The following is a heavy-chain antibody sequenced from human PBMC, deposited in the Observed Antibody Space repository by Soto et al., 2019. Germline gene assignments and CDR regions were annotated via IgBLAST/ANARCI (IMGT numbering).Heavy chain of an antibody. V-gene: IGHV1-18*01. D-gene: IGHD3-10*01. CDR1: GYTFTSYG. CDR3: ARSYGLGSYVGIIYNWFDP. J-gene: IGHJ5*02. Sequence: QVQLVQSGAEVKKPGASVKVSCKASGYTFTSYGISWVRQAPGQGLEWMGWISAYNGNTNYAQKLQGRVTMTTDTSTSTAYMELRSLRSDDTAVYYCARSYGLGSYVGIIYNWFDPWGQGTLVTVSS. CDR2: ISAYNGNT.